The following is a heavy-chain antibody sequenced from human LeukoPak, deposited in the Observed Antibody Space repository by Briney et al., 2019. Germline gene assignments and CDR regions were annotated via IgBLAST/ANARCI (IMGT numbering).Heavy chain of an antibody. CDR1: GFTFSSYA. J-gene: IGHJ4*02. CDR2: ISGSGGST. V-gene: IGHV3-23*01. D-gene: IGHD3-22*01. Sequence: GGSLRLSCAASGFTFSSYAMSWVRQAPGKGLEWVSAISGSGGSTCYADSVKGRFTISRDNSKNTLYLQMNSLRAEDTAVYYCAKYPYYDSSGCPDYWGQGTLVTVSS. CDR3: AKYPYYDSSGCPDY.